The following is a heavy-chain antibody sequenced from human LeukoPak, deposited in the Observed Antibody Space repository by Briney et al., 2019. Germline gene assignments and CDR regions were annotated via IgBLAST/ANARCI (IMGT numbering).Heavy chain of an antibody. CDR1: GYTFTGYY. D-gene: IGHD5-24*01. CDR2: INPNSGGT. V-gene: IGHV1-2*06. Sequence: ASVKVSCKASGYTFTGYYMHWVRQAPGQGLEWMGRINPNSGGTNYAQKFQGRVTMTRDTSISTAYMELSRLRSDDTAVYYCARARDGRTPLGYWGQGTLVTVSS. J-gene: IGHJ4*02. CDR3: ARARDGRTPLGY.